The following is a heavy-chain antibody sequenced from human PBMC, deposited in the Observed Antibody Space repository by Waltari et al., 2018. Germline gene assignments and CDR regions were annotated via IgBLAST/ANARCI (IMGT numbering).Heavy chain of an antibody. CDR3: ARDYNSLVDY. V-gene: IGHV3-30*01. CDR1: GFIFRDYA. J-gene: IGHJ4*02. D-gene: IGHD1-1*01. CDR2: ILYDGVDK. Sequence: QVHLVESGGGVVQPGKSLRLSCVASGFIFRDYAMHWVRQTPGKGLHWVALILYDGVDKWYADSLKGRFTISRDNSKSTLYLQIDSLRSEDTAVYYCARDYNSLVDYWGQGILVTVSS.